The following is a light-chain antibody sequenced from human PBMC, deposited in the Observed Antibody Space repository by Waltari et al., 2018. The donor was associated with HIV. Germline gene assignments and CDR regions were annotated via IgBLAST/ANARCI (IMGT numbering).Light chain of an antibody. CDR1: RSINTY. V-gene: IGKV1-39*01. CDR3: QKSDTPPWT. J-gene: IGKJ1*01. CDR2: DSS. Sequence: DIQMTQSPSSLSASLGDRVPITCRASRSINTYLNWYQHKLGESPKILISDSSTLQRGAQPRFSGSGSGTDFTLTIASLQPEDRATYYCQKSDTPPWTFGQGTKVEI.